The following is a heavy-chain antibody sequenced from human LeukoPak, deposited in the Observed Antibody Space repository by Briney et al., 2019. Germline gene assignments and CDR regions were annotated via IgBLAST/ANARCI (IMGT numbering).Heavy chain of an antibody. CDR1: GGSISSYY. J-gene: IGHJ3*02. CDR3: ARESSYGSPGAFDI. V-gene: IGHV4-59*01. CDR2: IYYSGST. Sequence: SETLSLTCTVSGGSISSYYWSWIRQPPGKGLEWIGYIYYSGSTNYNPSLKSRVTISVDTSKNQFSLKLSSVTAADTAVYYCARESSYGSPGAFDIWGQGTMVTVSS. D-gene: IGHD5-18*01.